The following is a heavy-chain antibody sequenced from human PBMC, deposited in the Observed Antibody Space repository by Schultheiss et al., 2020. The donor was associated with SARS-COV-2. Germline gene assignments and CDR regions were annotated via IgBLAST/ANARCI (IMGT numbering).Heavy chain of an antibody. J-gene: IGHJ4*02. Sequence: SCAASGFTFSSYSMNWVRQAPGKGLEWVAVISYDGSNKYYADSVKGRFTISRDNAKNTLYLQMNSLRAEDTAVYYCARALGFDYWGQGTLVTVSS. D-gene: IGHD3-16*01. CDR3: ARALGFDY. CDR2: ISYDGSNK. V-gene: IGHV3-30*03. CDR1: GFTFSSYS.